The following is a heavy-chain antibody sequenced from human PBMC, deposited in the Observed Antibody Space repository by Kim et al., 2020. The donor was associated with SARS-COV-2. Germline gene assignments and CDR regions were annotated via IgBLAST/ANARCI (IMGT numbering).Heavy chain of an antibody. D-gene: IGHD1-26*01. V-gene: IGHV3-23*01. Sequence: ADSVKGRFTISRDNSKTTLYLQMNSLRAEDTAVYYCAKDPVRGSYFIFDYWGQGTLVTVSS. J-gene: IGHJ4*02. CDR3: AKDPVRGSYFIFDY.